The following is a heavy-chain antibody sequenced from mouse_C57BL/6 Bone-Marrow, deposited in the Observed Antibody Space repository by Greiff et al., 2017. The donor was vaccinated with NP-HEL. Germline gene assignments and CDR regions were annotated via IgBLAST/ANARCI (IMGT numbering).Heavy chain of an antibody. CDR3: ARRTWDLYYFDY. CDR1: GYTFTSYW. Sequence: QVQLQQPGAELVMPGASVKLSCKASGYTFTSYWMHWVKQRPGQGLEWIGEIDPSDSYTNYNQKFKGKSKLTVDKSSSTAYMQLSSLTSEDSAVYYCARRTWDLYYFDYWGQGTTLTVSS. V-gene: IGHV1-69*01. J-gene: IGHJ2*01. CDR2: IDPSDSYT. D-gene: IGHD4-1*01.